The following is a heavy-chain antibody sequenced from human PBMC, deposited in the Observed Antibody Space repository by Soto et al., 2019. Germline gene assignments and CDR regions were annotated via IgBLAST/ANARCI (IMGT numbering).Heavy chain of an antibody. CDR2: IYSGGST. J-gene: IGHJ5*02. D-gene: IGHD3-10*01. Sequence: PGGSLRLSCAASGFTVSSNYMSWVRQAPGKGLEWVSVIYSGGSTYYADSVKGRFTISRDNSKNTLYLQMNSLRAEDTAVYYCAGLGQYYYGSGSYKSWFDPWGQGTLVTVSS. CDR1: GFTVSSNY. CDR3: AGLGQYYYGSGSYKSWFDP. V-gene: IGHV3-53*01.